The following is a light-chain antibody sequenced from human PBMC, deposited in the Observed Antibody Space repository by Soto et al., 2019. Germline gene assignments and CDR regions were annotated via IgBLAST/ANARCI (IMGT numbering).Light chain of an antibody. V-gene: IGLV2-11*01. CDR2: DVT. J-gene: IGLJ2*01. CDR3: CSYAGSYTFVV. Sequence: QSALTQPRSVSGSLGQSVTISCTGTSSDVGGYNYVSWYQQHPGKAPKLMIYDVTNRPSGVPDRFSGSKSGNTASLTISGLQAEDEADYYCCSYAGSYTFVVFGGGTKLTVL. CDR1: SSDVGGYNY.